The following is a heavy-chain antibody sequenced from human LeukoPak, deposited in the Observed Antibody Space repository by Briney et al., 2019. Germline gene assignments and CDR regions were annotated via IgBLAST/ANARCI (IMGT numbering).Heavy chain of an antibody. CDR2: IKQDGSEK. CDR1: GFTFSSYW. V-gene: IGHV3-7*01. CDR3: ARGLPGGYPYYFDY. D-gene: IGHD5-12*01. J-gene: IGHJ4*02. Sequence: GGSLRLSCAASGFTFSSYWMSWVRQAPGKGLEWVANIKQDGSEKYYVDSVKGRFTISRDNAKNSLYLQMDSLRAEDTAVYYCARGLPGGYPYYFDYWGQGTLVTVSS.